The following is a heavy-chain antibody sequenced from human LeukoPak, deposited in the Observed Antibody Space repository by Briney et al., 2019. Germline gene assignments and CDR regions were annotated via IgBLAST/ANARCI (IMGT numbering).Heavy chain of an antibody. D-gene: IGHD3-22*01. J-gene: IGHJ1*01. V-gene: IGHV1-69*13. CDR2: IIPIFGTA. CDR3: ASPPITQVVTQYFQH. Sequence: SVKVSCKASGGTFSSYAISWVRQAPGQGLEWMGGIIPIFGTANYAQKFQGRVTITADESTSTAYMELSSLRSEDTAVYYCASPPITQVVTQYFQHWGQGTLVTVSS. CDR1: GGTFSSYA.